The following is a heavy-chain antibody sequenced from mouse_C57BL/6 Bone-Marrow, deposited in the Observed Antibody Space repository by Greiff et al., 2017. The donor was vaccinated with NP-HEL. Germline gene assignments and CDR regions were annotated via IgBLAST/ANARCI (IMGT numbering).Heavy chain of an antibody. D-gene: IGHD2-3*01. CDR2: IWSGGST. J-gene: IGHJ4*01. CDR1: GFSLTSYG. CDR3: SRVLGWYYAMDY. V-gene: IGHV2-2*01. Sequence: VQRVESGPGLVQPSQSLSIPCTVSGFSLTSYGVHWVRQSPGKGLEWLGVIWSGGSTDYNAAFISRLSISKDNSKSQVFFKMNSLQADDTAIYYCSRVLGWYYAMDYWGQGTSVTVSS.